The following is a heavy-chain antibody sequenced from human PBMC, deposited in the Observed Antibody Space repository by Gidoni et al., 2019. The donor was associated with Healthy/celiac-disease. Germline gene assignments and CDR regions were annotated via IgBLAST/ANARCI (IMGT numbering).Heavy chain of an antibody. CDR3: ARGDIVVVPALDWFDP. CDR1: GYTFTGYY. Sequence: QVQLVQSGAEVKKPGASVKVSCKASGYTFTGYYMHWVRQAPGQGLEWMGWINPNSGGTNYAQKFQGRVTMTRDTSISTAYMELSRLRSDDTAVYYCARGDIVVVPALDWFDPWGQGTLVTVSS. D-gene: IGHD2-2*01. J-gene: IGHJ5*02. V-gene: IGHV1-2*02. CDR2: INPNSGGT.